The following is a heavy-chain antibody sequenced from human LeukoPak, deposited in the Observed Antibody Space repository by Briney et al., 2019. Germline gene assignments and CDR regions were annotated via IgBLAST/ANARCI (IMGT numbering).Heavy chain of an antibody. CDR2: INPNSGGT. D-gene: IGHD3-9*01. CDR3: ARAHNYDVLTGSRNWFDP. Sequence: GASVKVSCKASGYTFTGYYMHWVRQAPGQGLEWMGWINPNSGGTNYAQKFQGRVTMTRDTSISTAYMERSRLRSDDAAVYYCARAHNYDVLTGSRNWFDPWGQGTLVTVSS. V-gene: IGHV1-2*02. J-gene: IGHJ5*02. CDR1: GYTFTGYY.